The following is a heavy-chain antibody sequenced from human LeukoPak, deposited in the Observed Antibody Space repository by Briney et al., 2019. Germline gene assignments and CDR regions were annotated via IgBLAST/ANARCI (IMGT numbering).Heavy chain of an antibody. CDR3: ARLTRYAGDP. V-gene: IGHV3-48*04. J-gene: IGHJ5*02. D-gene: IGHD3-9*01. CDR2: ISSSSSTI. Sequence: GGSLRLSCAASGFTFSSYTMNWVRQAPGKGLEWVSYISSSSSTIYYADSVKGRFTVSRDNAKNSLYLQMNSLRAEDTAVYYCARLTRYAGDPWGQGTLVIVSS. CDR1: GFTFSSYT.